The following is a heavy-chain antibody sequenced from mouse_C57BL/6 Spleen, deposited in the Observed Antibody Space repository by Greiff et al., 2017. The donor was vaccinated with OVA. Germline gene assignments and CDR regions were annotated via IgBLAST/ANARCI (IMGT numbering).Heavy chain of an antibody. Sequence: QVQLQQSGAELVRPGTSVKVSCKASGYAFTNYLIEWVKQRPGQGLEWIGVINPGSGGTNYNEKFKGKATLTADKSSSTAYMQLSSLTSEDSAVYFCARDDGFYYAMDYWGQGTSVTVSA. CDR2: INPGSGGT. V-gene: IGHV1-54*01. D-gene: IGHD2-3*01. J-gene: IGHJ4*01. CDR1: GYAFTNYL. CDR3: ARDDGFYYAMDY.